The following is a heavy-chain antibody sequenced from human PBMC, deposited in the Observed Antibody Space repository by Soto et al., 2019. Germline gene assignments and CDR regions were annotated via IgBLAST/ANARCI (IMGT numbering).Heavy chain of an antibody. J-gene: IGHJ4*02. CDR1: GGSIISYY. Sequence: SGPLAITCTVSGGSIISYYWSWIRQPPGKGLEWIGSIYSSGGTTYNPSLKSRVTMSIDQSRNQFSLNLISVTAADTAVYYCARNGHYSCDYWGQGNLVTVSS. CDR2: IYSSGGT. V-gene: IGHV4-59*03. CDR3: ARNGHYSCDY. D-gene: IGHD2-15*01.